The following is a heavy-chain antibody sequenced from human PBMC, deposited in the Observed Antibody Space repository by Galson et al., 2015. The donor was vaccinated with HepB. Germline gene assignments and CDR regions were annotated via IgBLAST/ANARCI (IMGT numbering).Heavy chain of an antibody. D-gene: IGHD4-17*01. V-gene: IGHV1-18*04. J-gene: IGHJ4*02. Sequence: SVKVPCKASGYTFTTYGMSWVRQAPGQGLEWMGWISGHNGNTNYAQKLQGRVTLTTDTSTSTAYMELRSLRSDDTAVYYCARWGGAMTTVTTTDYWGQGTPVTVSS. CDR1: GYTFTTYG. CDR2: ISGHNGNT. CDR3: ARWGGAMTTVTTTDY.